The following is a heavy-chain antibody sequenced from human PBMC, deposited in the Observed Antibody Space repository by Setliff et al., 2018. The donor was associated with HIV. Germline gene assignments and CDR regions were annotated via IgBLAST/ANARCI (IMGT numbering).Heavy chain of an antibody. D-gene: IGHD2-15*01. CDR3: AHTEDREYYFDY. CDR1: GGSISSYYW. Sequence: TLSLTCTVSGGSISSYYWSWIRQPPGKALEWLTLIYWDDDKRYSPSLKYRLTITKDTSKNQVVLTMTNMDPVDTATYYCAHTEDREYYFDYWGQGTLVTVSS. V-gene: IGHV2-5*08. J-gene: IGHJ4*02. CDR2: IYWDDDK.